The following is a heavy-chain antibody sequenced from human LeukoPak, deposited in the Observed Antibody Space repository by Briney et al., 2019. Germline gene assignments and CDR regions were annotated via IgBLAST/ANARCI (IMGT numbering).Heavy chain of an antibody. D-gene: IGHD6-19*01. Sequence: GRSLRLSCAASGFTFDDYAMHWVRQAPGKGLEWVSGISWNSGSIGYADSVKGRFTISRDNAKNSLYLQMNSLRAEDTALYYCAKDITSSSGWGLDHWGQGTLVTVSS. V-gene: IGHV3-9*01. CDR3: AKDITSSSGWGLDH. J-gene: IGHJ4*02. CDR2: ISWNSGSI. CDR1: GFTFDDYA.